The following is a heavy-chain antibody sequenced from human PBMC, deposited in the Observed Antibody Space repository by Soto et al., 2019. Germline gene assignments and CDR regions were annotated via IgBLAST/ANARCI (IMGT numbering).Heavy chain of an antibody. CDR3: AFGADGPLFFQH. Sequence: GGSLRLSCVVSGFTFSTYWVTWVRQAPGKGLEWVANSKQDGIEKNYVDSVKGRFAISRDKVKNSLNLQMNSLRSEDTAVYYCAFGADGPLFFQHWGHGTLVTVSS. V-gene: IGHV3-7*01. J-gene: IGHJ1*01. CDR1: GFTFSTYW. CDR2: SKQDGIEK. D-gene: IGHD3-16*01.